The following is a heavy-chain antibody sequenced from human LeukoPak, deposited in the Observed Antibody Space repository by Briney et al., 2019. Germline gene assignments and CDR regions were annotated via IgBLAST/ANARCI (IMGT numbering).Heavy chain of an antibody. CDR3: ARDKVEVDWFGELSY. V-gene: IGHV3-48*04. D-gene: IGHD3-10*01. CDR1: GFTFSSYS. CDR2: ISSSSSTI. Sequence: GGSLRLSCAASGFTFSSYSMNWVRQAPGKGLEWVSYISSSSSTIYYADSVKGRFTISRDNAKNSLYLQMNSLRAEDTAVYYCARDKVEVDWFGELSYWGQGTLVTVSS. J-gene: IGHJ4*02.